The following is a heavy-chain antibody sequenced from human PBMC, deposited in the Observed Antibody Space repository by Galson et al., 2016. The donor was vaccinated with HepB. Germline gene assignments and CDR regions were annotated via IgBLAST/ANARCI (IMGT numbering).Heavy chain of an antibody. J-gene: IGHJ4*02. Sequence: SLRLSCAASGFTFSDSVMSWVRQAPGKGLEWVSAISGDSENTYYTDSVKGRFAISKDNSEKTLYLQMNSLGAEDTAIYYCAKGGAYDHWGQGTLVTVSS. V-gene: IGHV3-23*01. CDR3: AKGGAYDH. CDR2: ISGDSENT. CDR1: GFTFSDSV.